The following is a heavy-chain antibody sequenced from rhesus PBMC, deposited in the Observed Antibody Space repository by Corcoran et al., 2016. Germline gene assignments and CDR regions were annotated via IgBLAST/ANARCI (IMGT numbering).Heavy chain of an antibody. CDR1: GGSISSNY. CDR3: ASAYGLDS. Sequence: QVQLQESGPGLVKPSETLSLTCAVSGGSISSNYWNWIRPPPGKGLEWIGRIYGGSGSTSYNPSLTSRVTISTDTSKNQFSLKLSSVTAADTAVYYCASAYGLDSWGQGVVVTVSS. CDR2: IYGGSGST. V-gene: IGHV4-147*01. J-gene: IGHJ6*01.